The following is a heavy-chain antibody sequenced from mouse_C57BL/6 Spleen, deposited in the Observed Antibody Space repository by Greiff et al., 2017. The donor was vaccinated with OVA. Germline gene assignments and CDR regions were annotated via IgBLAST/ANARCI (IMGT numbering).Heavy chain of an antibody. CDR1: GYTFTSYW. D-gene: IGHD4-1*01. Sequence: QVQLQQPGAELVKPGASVKLSCKASGYTFTSYWMHWVKQRPGQGLEWIGMIHPNSGSTNYNETFKSKATLTVDKSSSTAYMQLSSLTSEDSAVYYCASGLTLYAMDYWGQGTSVTVSS. CDR2: IHPNSGST. J-gene: IGHJ4*01. CDR3: ASGLTLYAMDY. V-gene: IGHV1-64*01.